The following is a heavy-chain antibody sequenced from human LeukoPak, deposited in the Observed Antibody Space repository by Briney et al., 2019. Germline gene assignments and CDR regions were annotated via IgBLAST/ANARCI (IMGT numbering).Heavy chain of an antibody. Sequence: GESLKISCKGSGYSITNYWIAWVRQMPGKGLEWMGIIYPADSDIRYSPSFQGQVTISADKSISTAYLQWSSLKASDTAMYYCARQEYCSGGSCYTWSDPWGQGTLVTVSS. CDR2: IYPADSDI. D-gene: IGHD2-15*01. V-gene: IGHV5-51*01. CDR3: ARQEYCSGGSCYTWSDP. J-gene: IGHJ5*02. CDR1: GYSITNYW.